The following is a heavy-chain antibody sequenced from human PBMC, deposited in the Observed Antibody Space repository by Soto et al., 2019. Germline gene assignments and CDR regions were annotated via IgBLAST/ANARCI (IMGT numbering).Heavy chain of an antibody. V-gene: IGHV5-51*01. J-gene: IGHJ6*02. D-gene: IGHD2-15*01. CDR2: IYPGDSDT. CDR3: ARNKGYCDSSSCYGMDV. CDR1: XYSFTTYW. Sequence: SLKISCKGSXYSFTTYWIVWVRQMPGKGLEWMGAIYPGDSDTRYSPSFEGQVTISADKSISTAYLQWNSLKASDTAMYFCARNKGYCDSSSCYGMDVWGQGATVTVSS.